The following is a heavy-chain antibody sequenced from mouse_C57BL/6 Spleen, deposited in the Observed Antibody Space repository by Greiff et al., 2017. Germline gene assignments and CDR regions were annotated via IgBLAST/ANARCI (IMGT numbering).Heavy chain of an antibody. D-gene: IGHD2-2*01. Sequence: VQLQQSGAELVRPGTSVKVSCKASGYAFTNYLIEWVKQRPGQGLEWIGVINPGSGGTNYNEKFKGKATLTADKSSSTAYMQLSSLTSEDSAVYFCARVGERGYDAFAYWGQGTLVTVSA. V-gene: IGHV1-54*01. CDR3: ARVGERGYDAFAY. CDR2: INPGSGGT. CDR1: GYAFTNYL. J-gene: IGHJ3*01.